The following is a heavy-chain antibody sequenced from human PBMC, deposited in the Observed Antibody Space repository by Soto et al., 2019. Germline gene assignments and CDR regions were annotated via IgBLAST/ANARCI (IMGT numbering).Heavy chain of an antibody. V-gene: IGHV3-7*03. Sequence: ESGGGLVQPGGSLRLSCATSGFTFRSYWMTWVRQAPGKGLEWVASIKQDGREDHYVDSVKGRFTISRDNAENSLYLQMNSLKVDDTAVYYCARDPGRRFDYWGPGTLVTVSS. D-gene: IGHD1-1*01. CDR3: ARDPGRRFDY. J-gene: IGHJ4*02. CDR2: IKQDGRED. CDR1: GFTFRSYW.